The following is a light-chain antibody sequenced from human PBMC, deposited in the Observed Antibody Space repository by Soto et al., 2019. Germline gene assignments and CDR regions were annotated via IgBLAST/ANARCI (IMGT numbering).Light chain of an antibody. CDR1: SSDVGAYNY. Sequence: QSVLTHPASVSGSPGQSITIACTGTSSDVGAYNYVSWYQQHPGKAPKLMIYDVNNRPSGVSNRFSGSKSGNTASLTISGLQAGDEADYYCSSYTSSTTDVFGAGTKVTVL. J-gene: IGLJ1*01. CDR2: DVN. CDR3: SSYTSSTTDV. V-gene: IGLV2-14*03.